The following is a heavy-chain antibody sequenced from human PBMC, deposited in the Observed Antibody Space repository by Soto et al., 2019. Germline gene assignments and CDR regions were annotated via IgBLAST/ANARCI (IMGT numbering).Heavy chain of an antibody. J-gene: IGHJ4*02. D-gene: IGHD3-22*01. Sequence: PGGSLRLSCAASGFTFNRYAMHWVRQAPGKGLEWVALIWYDGSNENYVESVKGRFTISRDNSRNTLYLQMNSLRAEDTAVYFCASIYFDKGGYPYGFDYWGQGTLVTVSS. CDR2: IWYDGSNE. CDR3: ASIYFDKGGYPYGFDY. CDR1: GFTFNRYA. V-gene: IGHV3-33*01.